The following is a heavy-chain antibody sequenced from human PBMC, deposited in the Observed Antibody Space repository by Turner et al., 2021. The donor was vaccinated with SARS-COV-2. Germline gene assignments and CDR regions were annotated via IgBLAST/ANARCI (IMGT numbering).Heavy chain of an antibody. CDR2: FYKIGSS. J-gene: IGHJ6*02. CDR1: GGSISSKS. V-gene: IGHV4-59*08. Sequence: QVQLQESGPGLVRPSETLSLTCTVSGGSISSKSWSWIRQSPGRGLEWIGYFYKIGSSDYNPTHRSRVTISVDTSKNQLSLNLISMTAADTAVYYCARHQGSTSGYDHGMNVWGQGTAVIVSS. CDR3: ARHQGSTSGYDHGMNV. D-gene: IGHD1-1*01.